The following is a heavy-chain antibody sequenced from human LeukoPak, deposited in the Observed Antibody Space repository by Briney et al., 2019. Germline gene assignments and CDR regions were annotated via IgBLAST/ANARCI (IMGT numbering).Heavy chain of an antibody. CDR2: INPNSGGT. Sequence: ASVKVSCKASGYTFTGYYMHWVRQAPGQGLEWMGWINPNSGGTNYAQKFQGRVTMTRDTSISTAYMELSRLRSDDTAVYYCAREFGGATLSDAFDIWGQGKMVTVSS. CDR3: AREFGGATLSDAFDI. D-gene: IGHD1-26*01. V-gene: IGHV1-2*02. J-gene: IGHJ3*02. CDR1: GYTFTGYY.